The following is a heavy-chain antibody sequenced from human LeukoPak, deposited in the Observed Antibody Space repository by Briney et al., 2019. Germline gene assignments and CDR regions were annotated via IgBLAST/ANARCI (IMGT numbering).Heavy chain of an antibody. J-gene: IGHJ4*02. CDR1: GFTFSSYA. V-gene: IGHV3-23*01. CDR3: AKAPVTSCRGAFCYPFDS. Sequence: RGSLRLSCAASGFTFSSYAMSWVRRAPGKGLEWVSATSSSDDGKYYADSVRGRFTISRDNSRNTMYLQMNSLRAEDAAVYYCAKAPVTSCRGAFCYPFDSWGQGTLVTVSS. D-gene: IGHD2-15*01. CDR2: TSSSDDGK.